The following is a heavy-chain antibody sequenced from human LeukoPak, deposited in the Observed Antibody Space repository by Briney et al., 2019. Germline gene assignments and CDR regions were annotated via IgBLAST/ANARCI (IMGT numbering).Heavy chain of an antibody. V-gene: IGHV4-39*01. D-gene: IGHD3-22*01. J-gene: IGHJ6*02. CDR3: ARGYDSSDYPFDF. CDR1: GFTLSSYSMN. CDR2: FYYSGNT. Sequence: GSLRLSCAASGFTLSSYSMNWVRQPPGKGLEWIGSFYYSGNTYYNPSLKSRVTISVDTSKNQFSLKLSSVTAADTAVYYCARGYDSSDYPFDFWGQGTTVTVSS.